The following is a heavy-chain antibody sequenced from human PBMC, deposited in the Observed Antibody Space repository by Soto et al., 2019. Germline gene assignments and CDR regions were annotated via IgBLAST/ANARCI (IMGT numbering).Heavy chain of an antibody. J-gene: IGHJ6*02. CDR1: GFTFTSDA. Sequence: AGSLRLSCAASGFTFTSDAITWVRQAPGKGLEWVSGITASGGNTYYADSVKGRFTISRDNSKNTLYLQMNSLRAEATAIYYFAKGIAAAGTRYNFYAMDVWGRGTSVTVSS. V-gene: IGHV3-23*01. CDR3: AKGIAAAGTRYNFYAMDV. CDR2: ITASGGNT. D-gene: IGHD6-13*01.